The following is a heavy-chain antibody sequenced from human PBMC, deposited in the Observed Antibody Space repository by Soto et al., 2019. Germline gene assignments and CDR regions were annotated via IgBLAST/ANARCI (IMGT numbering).Heavy chain of an antibody. Sequence: PSETLSLTCTVSGGSISSYYWSWIRQPPGKGLEWIGYIYYSGSTNYNPSLKSRVTISVDTSKNQFSLKLSSVTAADTAVYYCARGGYCSGGSCLFDYRGQGTLVTVSS. V-gene: IGHV4-59*01. J-gene: IGHJ4*02. CDR2: IYYSGST. CDR3: ARGGYCSGGSCLFDY. CDR1: GGSISSYY. D-gene: IGHD2-15*01.